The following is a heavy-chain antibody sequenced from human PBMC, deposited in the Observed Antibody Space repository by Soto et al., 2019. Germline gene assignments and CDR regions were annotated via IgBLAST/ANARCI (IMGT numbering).Heavy chain of an antibody. V-gene: IGHV2-70*01. CDR2: IDWDDDK. J-gene: IGHJ4*02. D-gene: IGHD6-19*01. Sequence: ESGPTLVNPTQTLTLTCTFSGFSLSTSGMCVSWIRQPPGKALEWLALIDWDDDKYYSTSLKTRLTISKDTSKNQVVLTMTNMDPVDTATYYCARILFPKNLRGWYYFDYWGQGTLVTVSS. CDR3: ARILFPKNLRGWYYFDY. CDR1: GFSLSTSGMC.